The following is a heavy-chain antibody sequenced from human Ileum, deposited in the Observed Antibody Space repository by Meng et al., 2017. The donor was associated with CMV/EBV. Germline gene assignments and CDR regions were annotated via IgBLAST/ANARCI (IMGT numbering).Heavy chain of an antibody. V-gene: IGHV3-15*01. CDR3: NSVGYCSSTSCYTVDY. J-gene: IGHJ4*02. Sequence: GESLKISCAASGFTFSNAWMSWVRQAPGKGLEWVGRIKSKTDGRTTDYAAPVKGRFTISRDDSKNTLYLQMNSLKTEDTAVYYCNSVGYCSSTSCYTVDYWGQGTLVTVS. D-gene: IGHD2-2*02. CDR1: GFTFSNAW. CDR2: IKSKTDGRTT.